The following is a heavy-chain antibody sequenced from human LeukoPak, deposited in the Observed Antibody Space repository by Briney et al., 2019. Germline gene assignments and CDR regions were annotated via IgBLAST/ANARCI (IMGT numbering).Heavy chain of an antibody. CDR1: GFTVSSNY. Sequence: GGSLRLSCAASGFTVSSNYMSWVRQAPGKGLEWVSVIYSGGSTYYADSVEGRFTISRDNSKNTLYLQMNSLRAEDTAVYYCARDSGYPTSYYFDYWGQGTLVTVSS. CDR2: IYSGGST. J-gene: IGHJ4*02. CDR3: ARDSGYPTSYYFDY. V-gene: IGHV3-53*01. D-gene: IGHD3-22*01.